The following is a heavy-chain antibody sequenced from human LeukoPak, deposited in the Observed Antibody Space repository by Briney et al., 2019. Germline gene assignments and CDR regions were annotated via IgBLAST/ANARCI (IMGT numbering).Heavy chain of an antibody. Sequence: SETLSLTCTVSGDSISSYYWSWIRQPPGKGLEWIGYISNSGSTNYNPSLKSRVTISVNTSENHFSLKLSSVTVADTAIYYCARVGRGDYVWGSYSFDFWGQGTLVTVSS. CDR3: ARVGRGDYVWGSYSFDF. V-gene: IGHV4-59*01. CDR1: GDSISSYY. D-gene: IGHD3-16*01. CDR2: ISNSGST. J-gene: IGHJ4*02.